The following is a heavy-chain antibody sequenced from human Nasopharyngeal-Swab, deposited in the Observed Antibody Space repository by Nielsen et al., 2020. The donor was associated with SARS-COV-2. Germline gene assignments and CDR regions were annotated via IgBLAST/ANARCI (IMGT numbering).Heavy chain of an antibody. CDR2: IIPIFGTA. V-gene: IGHV1-69*01. D-gene: IGHD6-13*01. Sequence: WVRQAPGQGLEWMGGIIPIFGTANYAQKFRGRVTITADESTSRAYMELSSLRSEDTAVYYCVTSSSKTINYYYYMDVWGKGTTVTVSS. CDR3: VTSSSKTINYYYYMDV. J-gene: IGHJ6*03.